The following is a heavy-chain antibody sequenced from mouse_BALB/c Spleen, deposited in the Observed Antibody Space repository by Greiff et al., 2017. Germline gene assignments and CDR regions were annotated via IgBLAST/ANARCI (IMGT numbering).Heavy chain of an antibody. Sequence: QVQLQQSGAELARPGASVKMSCKASGYTFTSYTMPWVKQRPGQGLEWIGYINPSSGYTNYNQKFKDKATLTADKSSSTAYMQLSSLTSEDSAVYYCAREGGGHFDYWGQGTTLTVSS. CDR3: AREGGGHFDY. CDR1: GYTFTSYT. CDR2: INPSSGYT. V-gene: IGHV1-4*01. J-gene: IGHJ2*01.